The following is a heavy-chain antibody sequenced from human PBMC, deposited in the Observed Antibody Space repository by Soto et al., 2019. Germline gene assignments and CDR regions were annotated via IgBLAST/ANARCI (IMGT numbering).Heavy chain of an antibody. CDR2: ISSSGSTI. J-gene: IGHJ4*02. CDR3: ARVLDLGYCSSTSCYSYYFDY. Sequence: PGGSLRLSCAASGFTFSDYYMSWIRQAPGKGLEWVSYISSSGSTIYYADSVKGRFTISRDNAKNSLYLQMNSLRAEDTAVYYCARVLDLGYCSSTSCYSYYFDYWGQGTLVTVSS. D-gene: IGHD2-2*01. V-gene: IGHV3-11*01. CDR1: GFTFSDYY.